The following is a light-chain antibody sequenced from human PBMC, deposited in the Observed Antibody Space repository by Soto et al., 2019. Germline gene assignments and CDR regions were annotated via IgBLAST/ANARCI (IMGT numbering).Light chain of an antibody. CDR2: ASS. J-gene: IGKJ1*01. Sequence: DIQMTQSPSSLSASVGDRVTITCRASQSISSYLNWYQQKPGKAPKLLIYASSSLQSGVLSRFSGSGSGTDFHLTNSSLQPEDFATYYCQQSYSTLWTFGPGTKVDIK. CDR3: QQSYSTLWT. V-gene: IGKV1-39*01. CDR1: QSISSY.